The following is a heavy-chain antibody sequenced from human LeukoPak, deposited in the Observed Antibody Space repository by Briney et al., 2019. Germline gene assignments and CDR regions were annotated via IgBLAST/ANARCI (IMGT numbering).Heavy chain of an antibody. CDR3: AKTIASLGSGARYFDP. CDR2: MHPGESEI. V-gene: IGHV5-51*01. CDR1: GYSFTNYW. D-gene: IGHD5/OR15-5a*01. J-gene: IGHJ5*02. Sequence: GESLKISCKAYGYSFTNYWITSVRQKPGKDLEWMGIMHPGESEINYSPSFEGQVTISADTSISTAYLEWYSLKASDSAIYYCAKTIASLGSGARYFDPWGQGTMITVSS.